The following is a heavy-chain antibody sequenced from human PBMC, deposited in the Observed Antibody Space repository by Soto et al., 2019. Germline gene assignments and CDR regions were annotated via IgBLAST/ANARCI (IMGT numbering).Heavy chain of an antibody. D-gene: IGHD3-22*01. CDR1: GFTFSSYA. Sequence: GGSLRLSCAASGFTFSSYAMSWVRQAPGKGLEWVSAISGSGGSTYYADSVKGRFTISRDNSKNTLYLQMNSLRAEDTAVYYCARVGDVYYYDSSGMGDAFDIWGQGTMVTVSS. CDR3: ARVGDVYYYDSSGMGDAFDI. V-gene: IGHV3-23*01. CDR2: ISGSGGST. J-gene: IGHJ3*02.